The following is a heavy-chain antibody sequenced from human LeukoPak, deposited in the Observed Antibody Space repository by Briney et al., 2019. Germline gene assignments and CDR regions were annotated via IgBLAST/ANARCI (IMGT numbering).Heavy chain of an antibody. CDR2: IRSKAYGGTT. J-gene: IGHJ4*02. CDR1: GFTFGDYA. V-gene: IGHV3-49*04. D-gene: IGHD6-19*01. Sequence: GRSLRLSCTASGFTFGDYAMSWVRQAPGKGLEWVGFIRSKAYGGTTEYAASVKGRFTISRDDSKSIAYLQMNSLKTEDTAVYYCTRDPLSEWGQGTLVTVSS. CDR3: TRDPLSE.